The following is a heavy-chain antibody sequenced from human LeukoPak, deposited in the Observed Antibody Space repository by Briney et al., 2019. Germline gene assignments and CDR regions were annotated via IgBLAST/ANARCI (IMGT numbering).Heavy chain of an antibody. J-gene: IGHJ4*02. CDR1: GFTFSSYS. CDR3: ARQFDS. CDR2: ISGSSNSI. V-gene: IGHV3-48*02. Sequence: GGSLRLSCAASGFTFSSYSMNWVRQTPGKGLEWVSFISGSSNSISYADSVKGRFSISRDNAKNSLYLQMNSLRDEDTAAYYCARQFDSWGQGTPVTVSS.